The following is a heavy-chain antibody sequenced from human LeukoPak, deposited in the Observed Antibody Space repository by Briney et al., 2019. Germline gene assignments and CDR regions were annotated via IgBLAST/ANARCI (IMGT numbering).Heavy chain of an antibody. D-gene: IGHD2-2*01. CDR1: GGSSSGYY. Sequence: PSETLSLTCAVYGGSSSGYYWSWIRQPPGKGLEWIGEINHSGSTNYNPSLKSRVTISVDTSKNQFSLKLSSVTAADTAVYYCARYCSSTSCHGYYFDYWGQGTLVTVSS. V-gene: IGHV4-34*01. CDR2: INHSGST. CDR3: ARYCSSTSCHGYYFDY. J-gene: IGHJ4*02.